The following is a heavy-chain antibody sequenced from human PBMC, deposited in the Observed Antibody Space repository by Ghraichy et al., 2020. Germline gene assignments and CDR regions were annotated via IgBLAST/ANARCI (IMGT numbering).Heavy chain of an antibody. CDR3: AIHVLRDGYRIAAH. V-gene: IGHV4-39*01. Sequence: SQTLSLTCTVSGGSISSSSYYWGWIRQPPGKGLEWIGSIYYSGSTYYNPSLKSRVTISVDTSKNQFSLKLSSVTAADTAVYYCAIHVLRDGYRIAAHWGQGTLVTVSS. J-gene: IGHJ4*02. CDR1: GGSISSSSYY. D-gene: IGHD5-24*01. CDR2: IYYSGST.